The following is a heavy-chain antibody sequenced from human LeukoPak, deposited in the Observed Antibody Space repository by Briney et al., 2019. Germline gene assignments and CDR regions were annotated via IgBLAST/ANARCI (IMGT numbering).Heavy chain of an antibody. D-gene: IGHD1-1*01. CDR3: AKDRVPDNGWNFDM. CDR1: GFTFTTYT. V-gene: IGHV3-23*01. J-gene: IGHJ3*02. CDR2: IYGDASKT. Sequence: PGGSLRLSCAASGFTFTTYTVSCVRQSPGKRLEGVSSIYGDASKTFYADSVRGRFTISIDRSKSMVYLQMNGLRVDDTALYYCAKDRVPDNGWNFDMWGQGTMVIVSA.